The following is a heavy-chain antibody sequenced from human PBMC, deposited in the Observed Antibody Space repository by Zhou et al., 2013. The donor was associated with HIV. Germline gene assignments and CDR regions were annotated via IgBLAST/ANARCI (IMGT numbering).Heavy chain of an antibody. D-gene: IGHD2-21*01. CDR3: ARGHHCGDQCYFHFDT. V-gene: IGHV1-69*05. CDR2: IIPIFGTV. J-gene: IGHJ4*03. CDR1: GGTLNSYA. Sequence: QVQLVQSGAEVRKPGSSVKVSCKASGGTLNSYALTWVRQAPGQGLEWMGGIIPIFGTVNYAQKFQDRLTITTDGSTRTAYMELSGLTSEDTAVYYCARGHHCGDQCYFHFDTWGPGILVTVSS.